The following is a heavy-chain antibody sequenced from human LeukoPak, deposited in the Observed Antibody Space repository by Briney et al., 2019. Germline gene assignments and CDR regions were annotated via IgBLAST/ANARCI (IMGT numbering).Heavy chain of an antibody. Sequence: GGSLRLSCVASGFDLSTYTMNWVRQAPGQGLEWVSSITGNSHYIYYADSVKGRFTISRDNAKSSLYLEMNSLRAEDTAIYYCASRVVGARFGHWGQGTLVTVSS. D-gene: IGHD1-26*01. CDR1: GFDLSTYT. CDR2: ITGNSHYI. J-gene: IGHJ4*02. V-gene: IGHV3-21*06. CDR3: ASRVVGARFGH.